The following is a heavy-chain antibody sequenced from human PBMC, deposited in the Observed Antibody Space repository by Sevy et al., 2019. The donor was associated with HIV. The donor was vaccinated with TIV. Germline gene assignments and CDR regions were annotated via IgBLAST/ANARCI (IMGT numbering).Heavy chain of an antibody. CDR3: ARDCSSATCLWGLDV. J-gene: IGHJ6*02. CDR2: IKRDGSEK. CDR1: GFTFSNYW. Sequence: GGSLRLSCAASGFTFSNYWMSWVRQAPGKGLEWVANIKRDGSEKYYVASVKGRFNISRDNAKTSLYLQMNSLRDEDTVVYYCARDCSSATCLWGLDVWGQGTTVTVSS. V-gene: IGHV3-7*03. D-gene: IGHD2-2*01.